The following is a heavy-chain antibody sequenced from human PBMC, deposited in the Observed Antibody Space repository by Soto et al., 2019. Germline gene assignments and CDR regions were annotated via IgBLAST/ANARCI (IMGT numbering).Heavy chain of an antibody. J-gene: IGHJ3*02. Sequence: SETLSLTCTVSGGSVSSGSYYWSWIRQPPGKGLEWIGYIYYSGSTNYNPSLKSRVTISVDTSKNQFSLKLSSVTAADTAVYYCARDDRDCSGGSCRRAAFDIWGQGTMVTVSS. D-gene: IGHD2-15*01. V-gene: IGHV4-61*01. CDR1: GGSVSSGSYY. CDR2: IYYSGST. CDR3: ARDDRDCSGGSCRRAAFDI.